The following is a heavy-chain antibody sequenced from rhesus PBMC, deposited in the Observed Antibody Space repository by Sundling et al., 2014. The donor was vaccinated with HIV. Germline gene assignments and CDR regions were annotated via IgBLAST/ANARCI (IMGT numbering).Heavy chain of an antibody. V-gene: IGHV4S9*01. D-gene: IGHD3-3*01. Sequence: QVQLQESGPGLVKPSEALSLSCAVSGGSISRSYWWTWIRQPPGKGLEWIGSIYGNSARTYYNPSLKSRVAISKDTSKNQFFLKLSSVTAADTAMYYCARTVGNIWTGRWGWDYWGQGVLVTVSS. CDR2: IYGNSART. CDR1: GGSISRSYW. CDR3: ARTVGNIWTGRWGWDY. J-gene: IGHJ4*01.